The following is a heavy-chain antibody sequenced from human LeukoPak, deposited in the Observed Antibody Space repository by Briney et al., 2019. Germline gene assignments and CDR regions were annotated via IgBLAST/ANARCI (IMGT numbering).Heavy chain of an antibody. V-gene: IGHV4-59*12. Sequence: PSETLSLTCTVSGGSISSYYWSWIRQPPGKGLEWIGSIYYSGSTYYNPSLKSRVTISVDTSKNQFSLKLSSVTAADTAVYYCARAGGYYGSGSTFDYWGQGTLVTVSS. J-gene: IGHJ4*02. CDR2: IYYSGST. D-gene: IGHD3-10*01. CDR3: ARAGGYYGSGSTFDY. CDR1: GGSISSYY.